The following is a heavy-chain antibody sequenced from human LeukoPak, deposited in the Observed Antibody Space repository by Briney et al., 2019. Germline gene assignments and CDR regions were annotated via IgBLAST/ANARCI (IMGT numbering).Heavy chain of an antibody. Sequence: ASVKVSCKASGYTFTGYYMHWVRQAPGQGLEWMGWINPNSGGTNYAQKFQGRVTMTRDTSISTAYMELSRLRSDDTAVYYCARVAGIAAAGVNWFDPWGQGTLVTVSS. V-gene: IGHV1-2*02. J-gene: IGHJ5*02. CDR3: ARVAGIAAAGVNWFDP. CDR1: GYTFTGYY. D-gene: IGHD6-13*01. CDR2: INPNSGGT.